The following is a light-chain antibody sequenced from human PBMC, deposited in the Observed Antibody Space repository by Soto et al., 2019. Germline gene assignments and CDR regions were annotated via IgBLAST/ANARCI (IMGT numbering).Light chain of an antibody. CDR1: QGISSH. CDR2: AAS. V-gene: IGKV1-9*01. CDR3: QQLNSYPLT. Sequence: DIQLTQSPSFLSASVGDRVTITCRASQGISSHLAWYQQKPGKAPKLLIYAASTLQSGVPSRFSGSRSGTEFTLTISSLQPEDFATYYCQQLNSYPLTFGPGTKVDIK. J-gene: IGKJ3*01.